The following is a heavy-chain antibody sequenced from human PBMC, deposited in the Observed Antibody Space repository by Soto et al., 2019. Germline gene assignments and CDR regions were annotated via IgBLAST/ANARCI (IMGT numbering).Heavy chain of an antibody. Sequence: QVQLQESGPGLVKPSQTLSLTCTVSGGSISSGDYYWSWIRQPPGKGLEWIGYIYYSGSTYYNPSLKSRVTISVDTSKNQFSLQLSSVTAADTAVYYCARDWYCGGDCYSRGGWFDPWGQGTLVTVSS. CDR3: ARDWYCGGDCYSRGGWFDP. D-gene: IGHD2-21*02. V-gene: IGHV4-30-4*01. CDR1: GGSISSGDYY. J-gene: IGHJ5*02. CDR2: IYYSGST.